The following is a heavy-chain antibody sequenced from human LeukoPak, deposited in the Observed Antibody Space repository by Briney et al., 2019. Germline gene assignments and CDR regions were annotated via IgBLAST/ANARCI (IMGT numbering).Heavy chain of an antibody. CDR3: AKDYSYDSSGYRPTGIGFQH. V-gene: IGHV3-23*01. Sequence: GSLRLSCAASGFTFSSYGMSWVRQAPGKGLEWVSAISGSGGSTYYADSVKGRFTISRDNSKNTLYLQMNSLRAEDTAVYYCAKDYSYDSSGYRPTGIGFQHWGQGTLVTVSS. J-gene: IGHJ1*01. CDR1: GFTFSSYG. D-gene: IGHD3-22*01. CDR2: ISGSGGST.